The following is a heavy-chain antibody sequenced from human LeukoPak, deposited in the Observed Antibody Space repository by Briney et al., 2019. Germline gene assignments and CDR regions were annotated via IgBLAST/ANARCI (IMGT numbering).Heavy chain of an antibody. V-gene: IGHV3-74*01. CDR2: VNSDGFST. CDR3: VRGDYYGMDV. CDR1: GFTFSSYW. J-gene: IGHJ6*02. Sequence: GGSLRLSCAASGFTFSSYWMHWVRQAPGKGLVWVSRVNSDGFSTSYADSVKGRFTISRDNAKNTLYLQMNSLRAEDTALYYCVRGDYYGMDVWGQGTTVTVSS.